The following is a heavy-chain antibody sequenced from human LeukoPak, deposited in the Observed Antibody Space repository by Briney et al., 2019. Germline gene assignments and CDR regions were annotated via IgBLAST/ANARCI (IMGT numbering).Heavy chain of an antibody. Sequence: PGGSLRLSCAASGFTFSSYAMHWVRQAPGKGLEYVSAISSNGGSTYYANSVKGGFTISRDNSKNTLYLQMGSLRAEDMAVYYCARARYSSVGFDYWGQGTLVTVSS. J-gene: IGHJ4*02. CDR2: ISSNGGST. V-gene: IGHV3-64*01. CDR3: ARARYSSVGFDY. D-gene: IGHD6-19*01. CDR1: GFTFSSYA.